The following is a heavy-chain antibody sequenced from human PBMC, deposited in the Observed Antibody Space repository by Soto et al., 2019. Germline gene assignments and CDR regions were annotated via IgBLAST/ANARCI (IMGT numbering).Heavy chain of an antibody. Sequence: PGGSLRLSCAASGFTFSSYAMSWVRQAPGKGLEWVSAISGSGGSTYYADSVKGRFTISRDNSKNTLYLQMNSLRAEDTAVYYCAKGAAYSGSYYVWAQPFFDYWGQGTLVTVSS. J-gene: IGHJ4*02. CDR2: ISGSGGST. CDR3: AKGAAYSGSYYVWAQPFFDY. CDR1: GFTFSSYA. D-gene: IGHD1-26*01. V-gene: IGHV3-23*01.